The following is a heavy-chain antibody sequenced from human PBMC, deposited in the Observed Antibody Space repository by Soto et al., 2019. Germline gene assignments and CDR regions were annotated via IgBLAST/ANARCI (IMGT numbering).Heavy chain of an antibody. D-gene: IGHD6-19*01. V-gene: IGHV2-5*02. Sequence: QITLKESGPTLVKPTQTLTLTCTFSGFSLSTSGVGVGWIRQPPGKALERLALIYWDDDKRYSPSLKSRLTSTKDTSKNQVVLTMTNMDPVDTATYYCAHRLSSGWAKDYFDYWGQGTLVTVSS. CDR2: IYWDDDK. CDR1: GFSLSTSGVG. CDR3: AHRLSSGWAKDYFDY. J-gene: IGHJ4*02.